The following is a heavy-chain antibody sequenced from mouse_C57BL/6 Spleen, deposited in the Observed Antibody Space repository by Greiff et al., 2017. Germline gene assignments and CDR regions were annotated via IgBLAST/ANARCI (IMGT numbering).Heavy chain of an antibody. Sequence: VKLVESGPGLVQPSQSLSITCTVSGFSLTSYGVHWVRQSPGKGLEWLGVIWSGGSTDYNAAFISRLSISKDNSKSQVFFKMNSLQADDTAIYYCASAAAQYYAMDYWGQGTSVTVSS. CDR3: ASAAAQYYAMDY. CDR1: GFSLTSYG. D-gene: IGHD3-2*02. J-gene: IGHJ4*01. V-gene: IGHV2-2*01. CDR2: IWSGGST.